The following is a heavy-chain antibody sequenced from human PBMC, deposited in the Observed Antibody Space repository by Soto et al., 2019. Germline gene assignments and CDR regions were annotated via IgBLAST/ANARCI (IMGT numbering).Heavy chain of an antibody. D-gene: IGHD5-18*01. Sequence: SGGLCVTCSVSGGAMSRYYLSGIRLPPGKGQEWVGDVYYSGSPNDNPSLKSRFTISVDTSKNQVSVKLSCVTAADPAVYYCARLSWIHLEYHFEDWGQGTLVTVTS. CDR3: ARLSWIHLEYHFED. V-gene: IGHV4-59*08. CDR2: VYYSGSP. CDR1: GGAMSRYY. J-gene: IGHJ4*02.